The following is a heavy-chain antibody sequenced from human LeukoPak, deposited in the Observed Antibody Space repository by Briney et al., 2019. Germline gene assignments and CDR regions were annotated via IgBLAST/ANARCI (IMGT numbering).Heavy chain of an antibody. CDR1: GFIFSSYW. Sequence: GGSLRLSCAASGFIFSSYWMNWVRQAPGKGLEWVSYISSSSSTIYYADSLKGRFTISRDNAKNSLFLQINSLRAEDTAVYYCARGPAVADFDYYYYMDVWGKGATVTVSS. D-gene: IGHD6-19*01. CDR3: ARGPAVADFDYYYYMDV. V-gene: IGHV3-48*01. CDR2: ISSSSSTI. J-gene: IGHJ6*03.